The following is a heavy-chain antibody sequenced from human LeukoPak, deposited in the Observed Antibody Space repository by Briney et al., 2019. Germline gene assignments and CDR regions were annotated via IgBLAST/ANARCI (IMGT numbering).Heavy chain of an antibody. Sequence: GGSLRLSRAASGFTFSSYSMNWVRQAPGKGLEWVSSISSSSSYIYYADSVKGRFTISRDNAKNSLYLQMNSLRAEDTAVYYCARDPLGTAMVTDYYYYGMNVWGQGTTVTVSS. CDR1: GFTFSSYS. D-gene: IGHD5-18*01. CDR3: ARDPLGTAMVTDYYYYGMNV. V-gene: IGHV3-21*01. CDR2: ISSSSSYI. J-gene: IGHJ6*02.